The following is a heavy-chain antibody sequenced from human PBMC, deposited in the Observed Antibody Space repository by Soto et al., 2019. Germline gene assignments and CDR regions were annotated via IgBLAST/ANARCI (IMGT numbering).Heavy chain of an antibody. CDR2: IYYDGST. V-gene: IGHV4-39*07. D-gene: IGHD3-3*01. CDR3: AREGQMPQHFGMDV. CDR1: GDSTTFINNY. J-gene: IGHJ6*02. Sequence: ASETLSLTCTVSGDSTTFINNYWGWIRQPPGMGLEWIANIYYDGSTFYNPSLKSRVAMSIDTSKNQFSLMLTSVTAADTALYYCAREGQMPQHFGMDVWGQGIQVTVSS.